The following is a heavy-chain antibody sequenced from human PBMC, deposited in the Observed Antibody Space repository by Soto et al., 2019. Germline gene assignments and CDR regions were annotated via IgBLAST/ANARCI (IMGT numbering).Heavy chain of an antibody. J-gene: IGHJ6*02. Sequence: SETLSLTCTVSGGSISSYYWSWMRQPAGKGLEWIGRIYTSGSTNYNPSLKSRVTMSVDTSKNQFSLKLSSVTAADTAVYYCARDDSSSSSLYYYYGMDVWGQGTAVTVSS. CDR3: ARDDSSSSSLYYYYGMDV. D-gene: IGHD6-6*01. V-gene: IGHV4-4*07. CDR1: GGSISSYY. CDR2: IYTSGST.